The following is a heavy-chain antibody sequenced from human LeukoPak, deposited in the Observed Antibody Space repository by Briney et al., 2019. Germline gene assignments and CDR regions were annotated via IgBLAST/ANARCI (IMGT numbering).Heavy chain of an antibody. CDR3: GRHSRKLVFDF. V-gene: IGHV4-59*01. J-gene: IGHJ3*01. CDR2: IYDSGST. CDR1: GCSISSYY. Sequence: SETLSLTCTVSGCSISSYYWSWIRQPPGKGLEWICDIYDSGSTNYNPSLKTRRTMSVDTSKNQFALKLSNVPAADTDVYYCGRHSRKLVFDFWGQGRMVTVYS.